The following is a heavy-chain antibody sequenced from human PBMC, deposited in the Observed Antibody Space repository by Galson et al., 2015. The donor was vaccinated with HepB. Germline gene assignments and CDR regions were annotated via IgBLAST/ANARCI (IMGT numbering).Heavy chain of an antibody. J-gene: IGHJ4*02. D-gene: IGHD3-22*01. CDR3: ARASWYYYDSSGAYFDY. V-gene: IGHV3-66*02. Sequence: SLRLSCAASGFTVSTNYVNWVRQAPGKGLEWVSLIYSGGSTYYADSVKGRFTISRDNSKNTLYLQMNSLRDEDTAVYYCARASWYYYDSSGAYFDYWGQGTLVTVSS. CDR1: GFTVSTNY. CDR2: IYSGGST.